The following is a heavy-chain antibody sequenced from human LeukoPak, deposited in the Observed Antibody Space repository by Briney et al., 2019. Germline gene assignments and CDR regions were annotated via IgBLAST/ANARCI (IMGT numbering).Heavy chain of an antibody. D-gene: IGHD3-22*01. Sequence: VASVKVSCKASGYTFTGYYMHWVRQAPGQGLEWMGWINPNSGGTNYAQKFQGRVTMTRDTSISTAYMELSRLRSDDTAVYYCARGWWYYYDSSGYPNDAFDIWGQGTMVTVSS. J-gene: IGHJ3*02. V-gene: IGHV1-2*02. CDR3: ARGWWYYYDSSGYPNDAFDI. CDR1: GYTFTGYY. CDR2: INPNSGGT.